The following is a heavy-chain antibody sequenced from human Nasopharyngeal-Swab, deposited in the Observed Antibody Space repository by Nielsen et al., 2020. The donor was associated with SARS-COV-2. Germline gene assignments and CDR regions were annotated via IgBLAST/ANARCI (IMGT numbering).Heavy chain of an antibody. J-gene: IGHJ3*02. V-gene: IGHV3-21*03. CDR2: ISSSSSYI. CDR1: GFTFSSYS. D-gene: IGHD5-18*01. Sequence: GESLKISCAASGFTFSSYSMNWVRQAPGKGLEWVSSISSSSSYIYYADSVKGRFTISRDNAKNSLYLQMNSLKTEDTAVYYCTRDDPSGYLIDAFDIWGQGTMVTVSS. CDR3: TRDDPSGYLIDAFDI.